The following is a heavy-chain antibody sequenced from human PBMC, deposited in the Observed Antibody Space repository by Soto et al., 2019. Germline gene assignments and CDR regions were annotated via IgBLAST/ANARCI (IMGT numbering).Heavy chain of an antibody. V-gene: IGHV1-2*02. J-gene: IGHJ6*02. CDR1: GYTFTGYY. CDR3: AGAARPYYYYGMDV. Sequence: ASVKVSCTASGYTFTGYYMHLVRQAPGQGLEWMGWINPNSGGTNDAQKFHGRVTMTRDTSISTAYMELSRLRSDDTAVYYCAGAARPYYYYGMDVWGQGTTVTV. CDR2: INPNSGGT. D-gene: IGHD6-6*01.